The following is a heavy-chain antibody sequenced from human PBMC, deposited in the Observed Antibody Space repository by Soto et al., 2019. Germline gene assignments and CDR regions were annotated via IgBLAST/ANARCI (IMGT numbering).Heavy chain of an antibody. CDR1: GITFSSYA. J-gene: IGHJ4*02. V-gene: IGHV3-23*01. CDR3: AKMAGLGGRLLPSIFDY. D-gene: IGHD2-15*01. CDR2: ISISGGST. Sequence: EVQLLESGGGLVLPGGSLRLSCAGSGITFSSYAMSWVRQAPGKGLEWVSGISISGGSTYYADSLKGRFTISRDNSKNTVFLQMKSRRAEDTDIYYCAKMAGLGGRLLPSIFDYWGQGTLVTVSS.